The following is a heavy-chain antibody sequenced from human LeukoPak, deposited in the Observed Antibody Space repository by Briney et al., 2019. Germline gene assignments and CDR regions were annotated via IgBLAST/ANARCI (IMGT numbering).Heavy chain of an antibody. V-gene: IGHV3-23*01. CDR2: IGNSDTNT. J-gene: IGHJ3*02. Sequence: GGSLRLSCAASGFTFSSYAMSWVRQTPGKGLEWVSAIGNSDTNTYYTDSVQGRFTISRDNSKNTLYLQMNSLRAEDTALYHCAREAGATSDAFDIWGQGTMVTVSS. CDR1: GFTFSSYA. CDR3: AREAGATSDAFDI. D-gene: IGHD1-26*01.